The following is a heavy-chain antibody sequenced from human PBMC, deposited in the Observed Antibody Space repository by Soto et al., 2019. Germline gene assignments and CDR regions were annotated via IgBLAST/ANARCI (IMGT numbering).Heavy chain of an antibody. CDR3: AKDRRAGGNYGFYSDF. V-gene: IGHV3-23*01. CDR2: SSATGAGT. D-gene: IGHD1-7*01. J-gene: IGHJ4*02. CDR1: GFTFSSYG. Sequence: EVQLLESGGGLVQPGGSLRLSCAASGFTFSSYGMTWVRQAPGKGLEWVSFSSATGAGTYYADSVQGRFTISTDNSKNTLYLQMTSLRADDTAVYYCAKDRRAGGNYGFYSDFWGQGALVIVSS.